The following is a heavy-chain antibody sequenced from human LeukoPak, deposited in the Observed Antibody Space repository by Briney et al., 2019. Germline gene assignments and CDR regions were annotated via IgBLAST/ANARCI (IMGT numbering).Heavy chain of an antibody. Sequence: GGSLRLSCAASGFSVSSNYMSWVRQAPGKGLEWVSGIYSGGSTYYVDSVKGRFTIYRDNSKNTLYLQMNSLRAEDTGVYYCARGVALHSDGWTPPVYWGQGTLVTVSS. CDR1: GFSVSSNY. CDR3: ARGVALHSDGWTPPVY. J-gene: IGHJ4*02. V-gene: IGHV3-66*01. CDR2: IYSGGST. D-gene: IGHD6-19*01.